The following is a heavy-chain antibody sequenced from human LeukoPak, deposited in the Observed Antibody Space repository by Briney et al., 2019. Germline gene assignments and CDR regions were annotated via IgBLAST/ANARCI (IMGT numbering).Heavy chain of an antibody. J-gene: IGHJ4*02. D-gene: IGHD5-12*01. V-gene: IGHV3-74*01. Sequence: PGGSLRLSCAASGFTFSSYWMHWVRQAPGKGLVWVSRINSDGSSTSYADSVKGRFTISRDNAKNSLYLQMNSLRAEDTALYYCAKAGRDGYNYSFDYWGQGTLVTVSS. CDR1: GFTFSSYW. CDR3: AKAGRDGYNYSFDY. CDR2: INSDGSST.